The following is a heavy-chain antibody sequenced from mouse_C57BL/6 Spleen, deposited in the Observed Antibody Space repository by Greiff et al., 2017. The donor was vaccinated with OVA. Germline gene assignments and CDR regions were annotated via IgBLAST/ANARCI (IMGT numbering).Heavy chain of an antibody. CDR2: IDPSDSYT. V-gene: IGHV1-50*01. CDR1: GYTFTSYW. D-gene: IGHD2-1*01. J-gene: IGHJ3*01. CDR3: ARGVYYRFAY. Sequence: VQLQQPGAELVKPGASVTLSCKASGYTFTSYWMQWVKQRPGQGLEWIGEIDPSDSYTNYNQKFKGQATFTVDTSASTAYMQLSSLTSEDSGVYYCARGVYYRFAYWGQGTLVTVSA.